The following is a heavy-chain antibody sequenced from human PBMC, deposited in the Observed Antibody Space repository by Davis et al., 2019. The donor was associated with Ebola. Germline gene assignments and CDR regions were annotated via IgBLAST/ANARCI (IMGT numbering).Heavy chain of an antibody. CDR1: GYTFTSYG. CDR3: ARGGLRYFDWLLYTDLNDAFDI. J-gene: IGHJ3*02. V-gene: IGHV1-18*04. CDR2: ISAYNGNT. D-gene: IGHD3-9*01. Sequence: ASVKVSCKASGYTFTSYGISWVRQAPGQGLEWMGWISAYNGNTNYAQKLQGRVTMTTDTSTSTAYMELRSLRSDDTAVYYCARGGLRYFDWLLYTDLNDAFDIWGQGTMVTVSS.